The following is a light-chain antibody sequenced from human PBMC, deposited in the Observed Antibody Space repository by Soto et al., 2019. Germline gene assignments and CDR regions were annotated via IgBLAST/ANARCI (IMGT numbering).Light chain of an antibody. CDR3: SSYPSTRRL. J-gene: IGLJ2*01. Sequence: QSALTQPASVSGSPGPSITISCTGTSSDIGANIYVSWYQQHPGKAPKLLIHEVSNRPSGVSNRFSGSKSGNTASLIISCLQSEYEADYYCSSYPSTRRLFGGGTKVT. V-gene: IGLV2-14*01. CDR1: SSDIGANIY. CDR2: EVS.